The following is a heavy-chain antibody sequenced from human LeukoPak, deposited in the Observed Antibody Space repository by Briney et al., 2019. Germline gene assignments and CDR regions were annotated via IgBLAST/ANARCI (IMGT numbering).Heavy chain of an antibody. CDR3: ARGVRFLEWFLMKYNWFDP. CDR2: IYTSGST. D-gene: IGHD3-3*01. CDR1: GGSISSGSYY. Sequence: PSQTLSLTCTVSGGSISSGSYYWSWIRQPAGKGLEWIGRIYTSGSTNYNPSLKSRVTISVDTSKNQFSLKLSSVTAADTAVYYCARGVRFLEWFLMKYNWFDPWGQGTLVTVSS. V-gene: IGHV4-61*02. J-gene: IGHJ5*02.